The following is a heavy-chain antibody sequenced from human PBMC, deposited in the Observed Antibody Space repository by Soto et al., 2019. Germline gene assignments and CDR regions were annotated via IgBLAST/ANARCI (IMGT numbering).Heavy chain of an antibody. V-gene: IGHV1-18*01. CDR2: ISAYNGNT. CDR3: ASVDLSLLVVAENWFDP. CDR1: GYTFTSYG. J-gene: IGHJ5*02. Sequence: ASVKVSCKASGYTFTSYGISWVRQAPGQGLERMGWISAYNGNTNYAQKLQGRVTMTTDTSTSTAYMELRSLRSDDTAVYYCASVDLSLLVVAENWFDPWGQGTLVTVSS. D-gene: IGHD2-15*01.